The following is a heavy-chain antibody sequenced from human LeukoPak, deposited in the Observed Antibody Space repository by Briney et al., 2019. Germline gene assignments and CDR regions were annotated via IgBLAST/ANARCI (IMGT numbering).Heavy chain of an antibody. CDR3: ARTSRSGQPFDY. CDR1: GDSISSTNYY. CDR2: IYTSGST. J-gene: IGHJ4*02. D-gene: IGHD6-19*01. V-gene: IGHV4-39*07. Sequence: PETLSLTCTVSGDSISSTNYYWGWIRQPPGKGLEWIGRIYTSGSTNYNPSLKSRVTMSVDTSKNQFSLKLSSVTAADTAVYYCARTSRSGQPFDYWGQGTLVTVSS.